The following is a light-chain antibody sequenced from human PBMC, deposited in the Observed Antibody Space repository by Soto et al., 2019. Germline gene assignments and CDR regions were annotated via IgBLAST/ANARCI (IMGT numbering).Light chain of an antibody. CDR1: QSVGTY. V-gene: IGKV3-15*01. CDR3: QQYNDWPRT. J-gene: IGKJ1*01. Sequence: EIVMTQSPATLSVSPGERATLSCRASQSVGTYLAWYQQKPGQAPRLLIYDASTRAAGISPRFSGGGSGTEFTRTISSLQSEDFAVYYCQQYNDWPRTFGQGTKVGIK. CDR2: DAS.